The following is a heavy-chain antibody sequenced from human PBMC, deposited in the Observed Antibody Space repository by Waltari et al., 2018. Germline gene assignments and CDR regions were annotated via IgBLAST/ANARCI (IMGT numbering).Heavy chain of an antibody. J-gene: IGHJ3*02. CDR1: GGTFSSYA. CDR2: IIPIFGTA. CDR3: ARELADSSGLSDAFDI. D-gene: IGHD3-22*01. Sequence: VQLVQSGAEVKKPGSSVKVSCKASGGTFSSYAISWVRQAPGQGLEWMGGIIPIFGTANYAQKFQGRVTSTADESTSTAYMELSSLRSEDTAVYYCARELADSSGLSDAFDIWGQGTMVTVSS. V-gene: IGHV1-69*01.